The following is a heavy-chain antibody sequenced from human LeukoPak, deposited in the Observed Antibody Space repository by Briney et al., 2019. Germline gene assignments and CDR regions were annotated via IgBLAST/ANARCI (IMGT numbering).Heavy chain of an antibody. CDR1: GGSIKSYY. CDR2: IYYSGST. V-gene: IGHV4-59*08. Sequence: SETLSLTCTVSGGSIKSYYWSWIRQPPGKGLEWIGYIYYSGSTNYNPSLKSRVTISVDTSKNQFSLKLSSVTATDTAVYYCARLDCYASGFFEYWGRGTLVTVSS. J-gene: IGHJ4*02. CDR3: ARLDCYASGFFEY. D-gene: IGHD3-10*01.